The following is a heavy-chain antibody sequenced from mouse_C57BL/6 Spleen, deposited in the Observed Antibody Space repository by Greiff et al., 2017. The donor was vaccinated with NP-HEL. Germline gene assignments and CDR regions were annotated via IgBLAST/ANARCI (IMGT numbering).Heavy chain of an antibody. CDR3: ARSVANWDY. D-gene: IGHD4-1*01. V-gene: IGHV1-26*01. J-gene: IGHJ3*01. CDR2: INPNNGGT. CDR1: GYTFTDYY. Sequence: EVQLQQSGPELVKPGASVKISCKASGYTFTDYYMNWVKQSHGKSLEWIGDINPNNGGTSYNQKFKGKATLTVDKSSSTAYMELRSLTSEDSAVYYCARSVANWDYWGQGTLVTVSA.